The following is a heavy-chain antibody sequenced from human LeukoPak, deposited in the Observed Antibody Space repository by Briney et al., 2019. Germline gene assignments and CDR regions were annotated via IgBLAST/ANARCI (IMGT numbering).Heavy chain of an antibody. D-gene: IGHD3-9*01. CDR2: ISAYNGNT. CDR3: ARESKYFDWLLPSDY. Sequence: ASVKVSCKASGYTFTSYGISWVRQAPGQGLEWMGWISAYNGNTNYAQKLQGRVTMTTDTSTSTAYMELRSLRSDDTAVYYCARESKYFDWLLPSDYWGQGTLVTVSS. J-gene: IGHJ4*02. V-gene: IGHV1-18*01. CDR1: GYTFTSYG.